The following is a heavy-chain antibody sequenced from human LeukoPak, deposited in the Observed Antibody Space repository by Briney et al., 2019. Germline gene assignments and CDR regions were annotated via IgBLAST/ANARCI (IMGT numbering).Heavy chain of an antibody. Sequence: GASVKVSCKASGYTFTGYYLHWVRQAPGQGLEWMGRINPNSGGTNYAQKFQGSVTMTRDTSISTAYMELSRLRSDDTAVYYCARENGYDYVDYWGQGTLVTVSS. J-gene: IGHJ4*02. CDR2: INPNSGGT. V-gene: IGHV1-2*06. CDR1: GYTFTGYY. D-gene: IGHD3-16*01. CDR3: ARENGYDYVDY.